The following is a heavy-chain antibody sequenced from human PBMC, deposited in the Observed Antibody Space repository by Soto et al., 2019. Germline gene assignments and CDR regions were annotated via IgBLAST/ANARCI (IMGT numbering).Heavy chain of an antibody. D-gene: IGHD3-3*01. V-gene: IGHV1-8*01. CDR3: ARGDYDFWSGYFYFDY. CDR1: GYTFTSYD. Sequence: ASVKVSCKASGYTFTSYDINWVRQATGQGLEWMGWMNPNSGNKGYAQKFQGRVTMTRNTSISTAYMELSSLRSEDTAVYYCARGDYDFWSGYFYFDYWGQGTLVTVSS. CDR2: MNPNSGNK. J-gene: IGHJ4*02.